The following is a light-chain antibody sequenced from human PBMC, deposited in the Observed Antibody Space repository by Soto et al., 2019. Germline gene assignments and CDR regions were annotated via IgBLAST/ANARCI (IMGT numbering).Light chain of an antibody. J-gene: IGKJ1*01. CDR2: DAS. CDR3: QQYHNRPPERT. CDR1: QSVSSN. V-gene: IGKV3-15*01. Sequence: EIVMTQSPATLSVSPGERATLSCRASQSVSSNLAWYQRKPGQAPRLLIYDASTRATGIPARFSGSGSGTVFTLTISSLQAEDFAVSYCQQYHNRPPERTFGQGPKVEIK.